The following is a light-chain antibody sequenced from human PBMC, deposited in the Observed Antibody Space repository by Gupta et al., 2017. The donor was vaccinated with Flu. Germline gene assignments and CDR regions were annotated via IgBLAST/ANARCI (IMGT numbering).Light chain of an antibody. CDR1: HDISYY. V-gene: IGKV1-33*01. CDR3: QHYNSHPVS. J-gene: IGKJ5*01. CDR2: DAS. Sequence: DIRLTHSPSSLSASVGDRVTITCQASHDISYYLNWYQQRPGKAPRLLIADASTLRGGVPSRFSGGGSGTHFTLTINGLQPEDFATYYCQHYNSHPVSFGQGTRLEIK.